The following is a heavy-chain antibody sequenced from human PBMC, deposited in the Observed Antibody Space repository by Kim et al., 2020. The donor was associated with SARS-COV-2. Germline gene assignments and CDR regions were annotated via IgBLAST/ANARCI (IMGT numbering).Heavy chain of an antibody. J-gene: IGHJ4*02. D-gene: IGHD5-18*01. Sequence: SVKGRFTISRDNSKNTLYLQMSRLRAEDTAVYYCVKDGGYSYGQRRAFDYWGQGTLVTVSS. CDR3: VKDGGYSYGQRRAFDY. V-gene: IGHV3-64D*06.